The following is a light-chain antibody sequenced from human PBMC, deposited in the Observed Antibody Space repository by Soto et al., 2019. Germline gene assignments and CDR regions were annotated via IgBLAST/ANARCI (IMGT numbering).Light chain of an antibody. V-gene: IGKV1-39*01. Sequence: DIPMTLSPSSLSAFDRDRVTITCRASQPIDIYLNWYQQKPGKAPKLLIYAASILKSGVPARFSGSGSGTDFTLTISSLQPEDVATYYCQHSYSIPPWTVGQGTKVDIK. CDR2: AAS. J-gene: IGKJ1*01. CDR3: QHSYSIPPWT. CDR1: QPIDIY.